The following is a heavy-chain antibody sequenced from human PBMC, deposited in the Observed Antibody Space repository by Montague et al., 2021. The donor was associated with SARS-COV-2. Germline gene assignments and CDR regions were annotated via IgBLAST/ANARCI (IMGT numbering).Heavy chain of an antibody. Sequence: CAISEDSVSSNSAAWNWIRQSPSRGLEWLGRTYYRSKWYNDYAVSVKSRITINPDTSKNQFSLQLNSVTPEDTAVYYCARDLDYYGSWSCPEGFDPWGQGTLVTVSS. J-gene: IGHJ5*02. CDR3: ARDLDYYGSWSCPEGFDP. CDR2: TYYRSKWYN. CDR1: EDSVSSNSAA. V-gene: IGHV6-1*01. D-gene: IGHD3-10*01.